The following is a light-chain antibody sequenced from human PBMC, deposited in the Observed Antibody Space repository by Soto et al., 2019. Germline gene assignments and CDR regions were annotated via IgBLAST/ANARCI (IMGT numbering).Light chain of an antibody. CDR2: GAS. Sequence: DIVLTQSPGTLSFSPGERANLSCRASQSFSSSYLAWYQQKPGQAPRLLIYGASSRATGIPDRFSGSGSGTDFTLTISRLEPEDFAVYYCQQYDNSLTWTFGQGTKVDIK. V-gene: IGKV3-20*01. J-gene: IGKJ1*01. CDR1: QSFSSSY. CDR3: QQYDNSLTWT.